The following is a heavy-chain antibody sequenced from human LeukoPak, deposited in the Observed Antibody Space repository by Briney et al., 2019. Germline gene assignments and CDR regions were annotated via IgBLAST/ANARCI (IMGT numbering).Heavy chain of an antibody. CDR3: ARCVLGYDSSGYYSPFDY. Sequence: ASVKVSCKASGYTFTSYDINWVRQATGQGLEWMGWMSPNSGNTGYAQKFQGRVTITADESTSTAYMELSSLRSEDTAVYYCARCVLGYDSSGYYSPFDYWGQGTLVTVSP. CDR2: MSPNSGNT. J-gene: IGHJ4*02. CDR1: GYTFTSYD. D-gene: IGHD3-22*01. V-gene: IGHV1-8*01.